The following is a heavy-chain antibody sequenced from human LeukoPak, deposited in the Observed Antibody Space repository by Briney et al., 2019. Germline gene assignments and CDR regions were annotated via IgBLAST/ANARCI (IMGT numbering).Heavy chain of an antibody. CDR3: ASFLGEGCSSTSCYIASWFDP. Sequence: SVKVSCKASGGTFISYAISWVRQAPGQGLEWMGGIIPIFGTANYAQKFQGRVTITADESTSTAYMELSSLRSEDTAVYYCASFLGEGCSSTSCYIASWFDPWGQGTLVTVSS. V-gene: IGHV1-69*01. CDR1: GGTFISYA. CDR2: IIPIFGTA. J-gene: IGHJ5*02. D-gene: IGHD2-2*02.